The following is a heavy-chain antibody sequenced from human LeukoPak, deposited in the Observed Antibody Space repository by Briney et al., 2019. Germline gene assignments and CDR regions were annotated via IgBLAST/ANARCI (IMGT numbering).Heavy chain of an antibody. J-gene: IGHJ4*02. CDR1: GGTFSSHA. Sequence: ASLKVSCKASGGTFSSHAISWVRQAPGQGLEWMGGIIPIFGTANYAQKFQSRVTITTDESTSTPYMELSSLRSEDTALYYCARDSGLLCSGGSCYSGMDYWGQGTLVTVSS. CDR2: IIPIFGTA. V-gene: IGHV1-69*05. D-gene: IGHD2-15*01. CDR3: ARDSGLLCSGGSCYSGMDY.